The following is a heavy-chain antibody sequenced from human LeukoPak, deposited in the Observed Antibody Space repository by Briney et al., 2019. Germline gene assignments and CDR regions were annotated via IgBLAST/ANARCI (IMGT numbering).Heavy chain of an antibody. CDR2: IKQDGSEK. V-gene: IGHV3-7*01. J-gene: IGHJ4*02. CDR3: ASSYYDFWSGYYNY. CDR1: GFTFSSYW. D-gene: IGHD3-3*01. Sequence: PGGSLRLSCAASGFTFSSYWMSWVRQAPGKGLEWAANIKQDGSEKYYVDSVKGRFTISRDNAKNSLYLQMNSLRAEDTAVYYCASSYYDFWSGYYNYWGQGTLVTVFS.